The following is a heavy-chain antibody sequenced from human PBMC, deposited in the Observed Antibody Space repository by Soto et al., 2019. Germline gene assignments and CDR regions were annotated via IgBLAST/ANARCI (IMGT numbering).Heavy chain of an antibody. D-gene: IGHD3-22*01. CDR1: GYTFSSYG. V-gene: IGHV1-18*01. CDR2: ISPYNDDT. Sequence: QAQLVQSGAEVKKPGASVKVSCKTSGYTFSSYGISWVRQAPGQGLEWLGWISPYNDDTNYAQKLEGSVTMTIDTSSRTAYMDLSSLRSDDTAVYYGASGGYYDRSGSRNYHYDGMDVWGQGTTVTVSS. CDR3: ASGGYYDRSGSRNYHYDGMDV. J-gene: IGHJ6*02.